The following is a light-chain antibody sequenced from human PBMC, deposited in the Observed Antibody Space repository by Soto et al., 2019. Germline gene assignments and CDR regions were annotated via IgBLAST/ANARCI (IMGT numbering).Light chain of an antibody. V-gene: IGLV2-8*01. CDR3: SSFGGSNNVV. CDR1: SSDVGGYNY. CDR2: EVS. J-gene: IGLJ2*01. Sequence: QSALTQPPSASGSPGQSVTISCTGTSSDVGGYNYVSWYQQHPGKAPKLMIYEVSKRPSGVPDRFSGSKSGNPASLTVSGVPGEGGADYFFSSFGGSNNVVFGGGTKLTVL.